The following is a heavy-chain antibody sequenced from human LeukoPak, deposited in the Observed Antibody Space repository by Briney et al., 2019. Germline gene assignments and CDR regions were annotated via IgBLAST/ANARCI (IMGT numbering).Heavy chain of an antibody. CDR2: ISAYNGNT. CDR3: ARLGGSYPNYYYYGMDV. CDR1: GYTFTSYG. J-gene: IGHJ6*02. Sequence: ASVKVSCKASGYTFTSYGISWVRQAPGQGLEWMGWISAYNGNTNYAQKLQGRVTMTSDTSTSTAYMELSGLRSEDTAVYYCARLGGSYPNYYYYGMDVWGQGTTVTVSS. D-gene: IGHD1-26*01. V-gene: IGHV1-18*01.